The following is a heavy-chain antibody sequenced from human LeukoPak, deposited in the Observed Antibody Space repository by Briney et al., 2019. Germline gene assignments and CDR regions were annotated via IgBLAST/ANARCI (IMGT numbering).Heavy chain of an antibody. CDR2: IYYSGTT. V-gene: IGHV4-59*01. Sequence: PSETLSLTCTVSGGSISHYYWSWIRQSPGKGLEWIGYIYYSGTTNYNPSLKSRVTLSVDTSRNQFSLQLRSVTAADTAVYYCAREIPYYDFWSGTYYYYMDVWGKGTTVTVSS. CDR3: AREIPYYDFWSGTYYYYMDV. J-gene: IGHJ6*03. CDR1: GGSISHYY. D-gene: IGHD3-3*01.